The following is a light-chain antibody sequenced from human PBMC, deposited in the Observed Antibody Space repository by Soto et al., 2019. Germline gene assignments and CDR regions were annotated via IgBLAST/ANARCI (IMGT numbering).Light chain of an antibody. CDR2: EVS. Sequence: LTQPASVSGSPGQSITISCTGTNSDVGDYNYVSWYQQHPGKAPKLIIYEVSNRPSGISDRFSASKSGNTASLTISGLQAEDEADYYYSSYTNSNTRVFGTGTKVTVL. CDR1: NSDVGDYNY. V-gene: IGLV2-14*01. J-gene: IGLJ1*01. CDR3: SSYTNSNTRV.